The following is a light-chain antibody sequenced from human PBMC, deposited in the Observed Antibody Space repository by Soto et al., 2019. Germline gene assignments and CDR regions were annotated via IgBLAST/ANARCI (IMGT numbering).Light chain of an antibody. CDR1: SSDVGGYNY. CDR3: SSYTSSSTPYV. V-gene: IGLV2-14*01. CDR2: EVS. J-gene: IGLJ1*01. Sequence: QSVLTQPASVSGSPGQSITISCTGTSSDVGGYNYVSWYQQHPGKAPKLMIYEVSNRPSGVSNRFSGSKSGNTASLTISWLQAKDEADYYCSSYTSSSTPYVFGTGTKVTVL.